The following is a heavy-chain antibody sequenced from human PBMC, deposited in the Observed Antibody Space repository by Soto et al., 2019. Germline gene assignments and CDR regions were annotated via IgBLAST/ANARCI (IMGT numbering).Heavy chain of an antibody. Sequence: GGSLRLSCAASGFTFSSYGMYWVRQAPGKGLEWVAVISYDGSSKYYADSVKGRLTISRDNSENTLYLQMNSLRAEDTAVYYCAKGSIVGATKDWFDPWGQGTLDTVSS. D-gene: IGHD1-26*01. J-gene: IGHJ5*02. V-gene: IGHV3-30*18. CDR1: GFTFSSYG. CDR2: ISYDGSSK. CDR3: AKGSIVGATKDWFDP.